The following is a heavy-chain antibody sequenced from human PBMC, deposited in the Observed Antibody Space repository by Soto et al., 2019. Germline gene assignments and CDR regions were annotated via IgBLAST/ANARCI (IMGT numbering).Heavy chain of an antibody. CDR3: ARDQSDVLHLYYNYYGLDV. CDR1: GYAFSNYG. V-gene: IGHV1-18*04. J-gene: IGHJ6*02. D-gene: IGHD4-4*01. CDR2: ISAYNGNT. Sequence: SVKVSCKASGYAFSNYGVSWVRQAPGQGLEWMGWISAYNGNTNYAQNFQGRVTMTTDTSTSTAYMELRSLRSDDTAVYYCARDQSDVLHLYYNYYGLDVWGQGTTVTVSS.